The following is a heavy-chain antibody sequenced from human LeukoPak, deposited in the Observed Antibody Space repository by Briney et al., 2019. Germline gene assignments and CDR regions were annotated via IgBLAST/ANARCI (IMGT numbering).Heavy chain of an antibody. V-gene: IGHV3-23*01. CDR3: AKGRWGLTINNFDI. Sequence: GGSLRLSCLASGFTITTYAMGWVRQAPGKGLEWVSVISDRGDSTHYADSVKGRFTISRDSSNNTLYLQMNSLTGEDTAVYYCAKGRWGLTINNFDIWGQGTMVTVSS. J-gene: IGHJ3*02. D-gene: IGHD3-9*01. CDR2: ISDRGDST. CDR1: GFTITTYA.